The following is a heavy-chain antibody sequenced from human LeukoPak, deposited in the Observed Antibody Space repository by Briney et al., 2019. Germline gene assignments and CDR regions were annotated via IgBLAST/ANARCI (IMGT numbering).Heavy chain of an antibody. CDR3: ARGPLVGATLGWFDP. CDR1: GGSFSGYY. D-gene: IGHD1-26*01. V-gene: IGHV4-34*01. Sequence: PSETLSLTCAVYGGSFSGYYWSWIRQPPGKGLEWIGEINHSGSTNYNPSLKSRVTISVDTSKNQFSLKLSSVTAADTAVYYCARGPLVGATLGWFDPWGQGTLVTVSS. CDR2: INHSGST. J-gene: IGHJ5*02.